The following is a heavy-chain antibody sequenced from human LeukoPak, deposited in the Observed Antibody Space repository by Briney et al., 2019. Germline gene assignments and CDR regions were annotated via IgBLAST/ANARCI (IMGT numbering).Heavy chain of an antibody. CDR1: GGSISSYY. V-gene: IGHV4-59*08. Sequence: SETLPLTCTVSGGSISSYYWSWIRQPPGKGLEWIGYIYYSGSTNYNPSLKSRVTISVDTSKNQFSLKLSSVTAADTAVFFRERMAYEILTGYRDAFDIWGQGTMVTVSS. CDR3: ERMAYEILTGYRDAFDI. CDR2: IYYSGST. J-gene: IGHJ3*02. D-gene: IGHD3-9*01.